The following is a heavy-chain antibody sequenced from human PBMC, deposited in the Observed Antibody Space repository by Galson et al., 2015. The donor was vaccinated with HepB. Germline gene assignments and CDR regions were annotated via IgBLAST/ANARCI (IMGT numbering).Heavy chain of an antibody. CDR3: ARSPSEEWLLQYYFDY. CDR2: ISYDGSNK. J-gene: IGHJ4*02. Sequence: SLRLSCAASEFTFSSYAMHWVRQAPGKGLEWVAVISYDGSNKYYAASVKGRFTISRDNSKNTLYLQMNSLRAADTAVYYCARSPSEEWLLQYYFDYWGQGTLVTVSS. D-gene: IGHD3-3*01. V-gene: IGHV3-30-3*01. CDR1: EFTFSSYA.